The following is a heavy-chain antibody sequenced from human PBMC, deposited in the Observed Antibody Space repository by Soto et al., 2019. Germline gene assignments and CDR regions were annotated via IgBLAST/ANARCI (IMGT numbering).Heavy chain of an antibody. CDR1: GFTFSNAW. CDR2: IKSKTDGGTT. D-gene: IGHD3-9*01. V-gene: IGHV3-15*01. Sequence: XGSLILSCAASGFTFSNAWMSLVRQAPGKGLEWVGRIKSKTDGGTTDYAAPVKGRFTISRDDSKNTLYLQMNSLKTEDTAVYYCTTSDYDILTGYYNDYWGQGTLVTVSS. CDR3: TTSDYDILTGYYNDY. J-gene: IGHJ4*02.